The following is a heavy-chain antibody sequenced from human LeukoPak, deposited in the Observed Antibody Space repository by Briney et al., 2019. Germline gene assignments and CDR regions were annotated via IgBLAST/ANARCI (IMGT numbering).Heavy chain of an antibody. CDR1: GYTFTGYY. J-gene: IGHJ5*02. CDR2: INPNSGGT. Sequence: ASVKVSCKASGYTFTGYYMHWVRQAPGQGLEWMGWINPNSGGTNYAQKFQGWVTMTRDTSISAAYMELCRLRPDDTAVYYCARAPDWANWFDPWGQGTLVTVSS. D-gene: IGHD2-21*01. V-gene: IGHV1-2*04. CDR3: ARAPDWANWFDP.